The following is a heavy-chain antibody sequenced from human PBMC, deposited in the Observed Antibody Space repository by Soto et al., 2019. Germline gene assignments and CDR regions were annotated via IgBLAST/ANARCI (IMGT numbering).Heavy chain of an antibody. D-gene: IGHD6-13*01. CDR1: GYSFSSHA. J-gene: IGHJ4*02. CDR2: IIPVFGTP. V-gene: IGHV1-69*06. CDR3: ARGGALSTSWYWGDGLDS. Sequence: QVQLEQSGSEVKKSGSSVKVSCKASGYSFSSHAITWVRQAPGQGLEWMGGIIPVFGTPSYAQKFQGRVTISGDKSTNTSYLELRSLRSEDTAVYSCARGGALSTSWYWGDGLDSWGQGTQVTVSS.